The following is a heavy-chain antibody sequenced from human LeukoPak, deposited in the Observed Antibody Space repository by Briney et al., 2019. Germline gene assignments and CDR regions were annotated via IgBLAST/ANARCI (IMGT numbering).Heavy chain of an antibody. V-gene: IGHV3-53*01. Sequence: GGSLRHSCAASGLTVNTNDMTWIRQAPGKGLDWDSVLYSDGNTKYADSVQGRFTISRDNSKNTLYLEMNSLSPDDTAVYYCARGVEPLAANTLAYWGQGTLVTVSS. CDR2: LYSDGNT. CDR3: ARGVEPLAANTLAY. J-gene: IGHJ4*02. D-gene: IGHD1-14*01. CDR1: GLTVNTND.